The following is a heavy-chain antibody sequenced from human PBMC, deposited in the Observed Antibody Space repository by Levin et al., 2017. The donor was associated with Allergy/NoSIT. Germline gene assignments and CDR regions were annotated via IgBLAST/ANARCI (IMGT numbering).Heavy chain of an antibody. CDR1: GGSISSYY. CDR2: IYYSGST. J-gene: IGHJ6*03. Sequence: SSETLSLTCTVSGGSISSYYWSWIRQPPGKGLEWIGYIYYSGSTNYNPSLKSRVTISVDTSKNQFSLKLSSVTAADTAVYYCARDHPDIVVVPAAVYYYYYMDVWGKGTTVTVSS. CDR3: ARDHPDIVVVPAAVYYYYYMDV. V-gene: IGHV4-59*01. D-gene: IGHD2-2*01.